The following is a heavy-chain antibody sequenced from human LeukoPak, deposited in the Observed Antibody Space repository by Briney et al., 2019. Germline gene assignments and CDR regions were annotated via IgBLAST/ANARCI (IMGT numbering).Heavy chain of an antibody. J-gene: IGHJ4*02. D-gene: IGHD3-22*01. Sequence: SGPTLVNPTQTLTLTCTFSGFSLSTSGMCVSWIRQPPGKALEWLASIDWDDDKYYSTSLKTRLTISKDTSKNQVVLTMTNMDPVDTATYYCARETKYYYDSSGYFDYWGQGTLVTVSS. CDR1: GFSLSTSGMC. V-gene: IGHV2-70*11. CDR3: ARETKYYYDSSGYFDY. CDR2: IDWDDDK.